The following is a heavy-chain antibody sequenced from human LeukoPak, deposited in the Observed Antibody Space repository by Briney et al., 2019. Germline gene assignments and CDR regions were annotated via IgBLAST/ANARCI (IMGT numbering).Heavy chain of an antibody. CDR1: GYSFTSYW. CDR2: IYPGDSDT. V-gene: IGHV5-51*01. Sequence: GESLKVSCKGSGYSFTSYWIGWVRQMPGKGLEWMGIIYPGDSDTRYSPSFQGQVTISADKSIGTAYLQWSSLKASDTAMYYCARVVPAAQNDYWGQGTLVTVSS. J-gene: IGHJ4*02. CDR3: ARVVPAAQNDY. D-gene: IGHD2-2*01.